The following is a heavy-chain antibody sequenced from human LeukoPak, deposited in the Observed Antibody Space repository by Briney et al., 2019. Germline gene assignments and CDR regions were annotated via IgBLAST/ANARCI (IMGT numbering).Heavy chain of an antibody. J-gene: IGHJ4*02. CDR1: GGSISSSSYY. V-gene: IGHV4-39*07. CDR3: ARDHRDNWNDGSY. Sequence: SETLSLTCSVSGGSISSSSYYWGWIRQPPGKGLEWIGNIYYTGSTYYNPSLKSRVTISVDTSKNQFSLRLSSVTAADTAVYYCARDHRDNWNDGSYWGQGTLVTVSS. CDR2: IYYTGST. D-gene: IGHD1-1*01.